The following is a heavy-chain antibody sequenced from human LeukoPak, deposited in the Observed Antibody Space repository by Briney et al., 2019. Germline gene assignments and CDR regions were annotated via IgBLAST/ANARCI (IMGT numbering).Heavy chain of an antibody. V-gene: IGHV4-59*08. J-gene: IGHJ4*02. Sequence: SETLSLTCLVSGGSIRTFYWSWTRQSPGKGLEWIGYVYHSGSTNYNPSLRSRVTISLDTSENQFSLRLSSVTAADTAMYYCARGRGGTSDYYPFYFDYWGQGALVMVSS. CDR1: GGSIRTFY. CDR3: ARGRGGTSDYYPFYFDY. CDR2: VYHSGST. D-gene: IGHD3-3*01.